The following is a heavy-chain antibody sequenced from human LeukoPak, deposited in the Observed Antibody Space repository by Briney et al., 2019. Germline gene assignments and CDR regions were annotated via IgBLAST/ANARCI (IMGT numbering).Heavy chain of an antibody. D-gene: IGHD2-15*01. CDR2: SNHSGST. Sequence: SETLSLTCAVYGGSFSGYYWSWLRQPPGKGLEWIGESNHSGSTNYNPSLKSRVTISVDTSKNQFSLKLSSVTAADTAVYYCARGRVVCSGGSCYPGRYWYFDLWGRGTLVTVSS. V-gene: IGHV4-34*01. J-gene: IGHJ2*01. CDR3: ARGRVVCSGGSCYPGRYWYFDL. CDR1: GGSFSGYY.